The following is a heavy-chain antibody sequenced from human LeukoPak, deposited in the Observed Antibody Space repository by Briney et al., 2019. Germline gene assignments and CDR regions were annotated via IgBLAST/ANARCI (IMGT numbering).Heavy chain of an antibody. D-gene: IGHD1-7*01. Sequence: SETLSLTCAVYGGSFSGYYWSWIRQPPGRGLEWIGNIYHSGDTYYNPSLKSRVTISVDTSQNHFSLKLTSVTAADTALYYCARMYNWNSYFDEWGQGTLVTVSS. J-gene: IGHJ4*02. CDR2: IYHSGDT. V-gene: IGHV4-34*01. CDR1: GGSFSGYY. CDR3: ARMYNWNSYFDE.